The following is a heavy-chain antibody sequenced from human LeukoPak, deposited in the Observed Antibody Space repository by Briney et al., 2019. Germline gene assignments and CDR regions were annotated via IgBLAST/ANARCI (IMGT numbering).Heavy chain of an antibody. CDR3: ARRSMVRGKYYFDY. V-gene: IGHV1-3*01. Sequence: ASVKVSCKASGYTFTSYAMHWVRQAPGQRLEWMGWIDAGNGNTKYSQKFQGRATVTRDTSASTAYMELSSLRSEDTAVYYCARRSMVRGKYYFDYWGQGTLVTVSS. D-gene: IGHD3-10*01. CDR1: GYTFTSYA. CDR2: IDAGNGNT. J-gene: IGHJ4*02.